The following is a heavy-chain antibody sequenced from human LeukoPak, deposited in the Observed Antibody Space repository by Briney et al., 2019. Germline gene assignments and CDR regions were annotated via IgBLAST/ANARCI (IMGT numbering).Heavy chain of an antibody. J-gene: IGHJ4*02. V-gene: IGHV1-69*13. CDR1: GGTFSSYA. Sequence: GASVKVSCKASGGTFSSYAISWVRQAPGQGLEWMGGIIPIFGTANYAQKFQGRVTITADESTSTAYMELSSLRSEDTAVYYCAREVLTGYKGERYYFDYWGQGTLVTVSS. CDR3: AREVLTGYKGERYYFDY. CDR2: IIPIFGTA. D-gene: IGHD3-9*01.